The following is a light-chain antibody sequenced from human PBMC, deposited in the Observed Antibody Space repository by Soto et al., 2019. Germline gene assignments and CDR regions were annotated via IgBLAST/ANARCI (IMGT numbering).Light chain of an antibody. CDR2: AAS. CDR1: QGISSW. CDR3: QQGNSFPLT. Sequence: DIQMTQSPSSVSASVGDRVTITCWASQGISSWFSWYQQKAGKAPKLLIYAASNLLSGVPSRFSGSRSGTDFAPAISILQPEDVAPYYCQQGNSFPLTFDRGTKVEIK. J-gene: IGKJ4*01. V-gene: IGKV1-12*01.